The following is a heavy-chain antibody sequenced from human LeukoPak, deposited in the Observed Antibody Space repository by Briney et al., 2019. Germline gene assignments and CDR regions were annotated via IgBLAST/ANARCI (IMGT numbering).Heavy chain of an antibody. J-gene: IGHJ4*02. CDR3: ARQTGGYDY. CDR2: IKYDGGER. Sequence: GGSLRLSCAASGFTLSTYWMGWVRQAPGKGLEWVANIKYDGGERYYVDSVKGRFTISRDNIKNPLYLQMNNLRAEDTAVYYCARQTGGYDYWGQGTLVIVSS. V-gene: IGHV3-7*01. CDR1: GFTLSTYW. D-gene: IGHD7-27*01.